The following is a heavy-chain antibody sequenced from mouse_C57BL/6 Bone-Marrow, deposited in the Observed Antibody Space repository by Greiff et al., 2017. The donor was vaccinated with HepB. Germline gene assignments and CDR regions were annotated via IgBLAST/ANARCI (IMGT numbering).Heavy chain of an antibody. J-gene: IGHJ3*01. V-gene: IGHV14-4*01. Sequence: VQLQQSGAELVRPGASVKLSCTASGFNIKDDYMHWVKQRPEQGLEWIGWIDPENGDTEYASKIQGKATITADTSSNTAYLQLSSLTSEDTAVYYCTTSGLPFFAYWGQGTLVTVSA. CDR3: TTSGLPFFAY. D-gene: IGHD2-4*01. CDR2: IDPENGDT. CDR1: GFNIKDDY.